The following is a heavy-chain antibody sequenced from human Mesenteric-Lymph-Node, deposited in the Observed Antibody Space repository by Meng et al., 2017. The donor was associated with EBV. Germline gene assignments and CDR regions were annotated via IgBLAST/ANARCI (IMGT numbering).Heavy chain of an antibody. V-gene: IGHV4-4*02. D-gene: IGHD3-3*01. CDR3: ARGDYDFWSGHYFDY. CDR2: INHLGST. Sequence: QGQRRGSGPGLVKPSGTLSLTCAVSGDSISSSHWWSWVRQTPGKGLEWLGEINHLGSTNYNPSLKSRVTILDDKSKNQFSLELTSVTAADTAVYYCARGDYDFWSGHYFDYWGQGTLVTVSS. CDR1: GDSISSSHW. J-gene: IGHJ4*02.